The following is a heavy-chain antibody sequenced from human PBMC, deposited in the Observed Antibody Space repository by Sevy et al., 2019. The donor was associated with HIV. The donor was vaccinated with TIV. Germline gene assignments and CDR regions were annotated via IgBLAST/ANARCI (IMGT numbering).Heavy chain of an antibody. CDR1: GFTFSSYA. J-gene: IGHJ4*02. CDR2: ISGSGGST. V-gene: IGHV3-23*01. D-gene: IGHD3-22*01. Sequence: RGSLRLSCAASGFTFSSYAMSWVRQAPGKGLEWVSAISGSGGSTYYADSVKGRFTISRDNSKNTLYLQMNSLRAEDTAVYYCAKGLGSVVTTGFDYWGQGTLVTVSS. CDR3: AKGLGSVVTTGFDY.